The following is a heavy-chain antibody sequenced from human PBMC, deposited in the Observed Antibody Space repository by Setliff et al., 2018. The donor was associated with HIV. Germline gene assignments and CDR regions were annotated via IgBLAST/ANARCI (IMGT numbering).Heavy chain of an antibody. D-gene: IGHD6-6*01. Sequence: GGSLRLSCAASGFTFSSFEMNWIRQAPGKGLEWISSISSSGRTIKYADSVKGRFTISRDNAKRSLYLQMNSLRVEDTAVYYCARDIPPEYPGFDLWGQGTVVTVSS. V-gene: IGHV3-48*03. J-gene: IGHJ3*01. CDR1: GFTFSSFE. CDR3: ARDIPPEYPGFDL. CDR2: ISSSGRTI.